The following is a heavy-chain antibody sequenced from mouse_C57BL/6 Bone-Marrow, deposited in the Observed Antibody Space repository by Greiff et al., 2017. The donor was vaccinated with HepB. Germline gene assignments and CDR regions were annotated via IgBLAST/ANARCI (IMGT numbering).Heavy chain of an antibody. D-gene: IGHD1-1*01. CDR3: TPLLLRVHAMDY. CDR1: GFTFSDAW. Sequence: DVMLVESGGGLVQPGGSMKLSCAASGFTFSDAWMDWVRQSPEKGLEWVAEIRNKANNHATYYAESGKGRFTTARDDSKSSVYLQMNSLRAEDTGIYYSTPLLLRVHAMDYWGQGTSVTVSS. V-gene: IGHV6-6*01. CDR2: IRNKANNHAT. J-gene: IGHJ4*01.